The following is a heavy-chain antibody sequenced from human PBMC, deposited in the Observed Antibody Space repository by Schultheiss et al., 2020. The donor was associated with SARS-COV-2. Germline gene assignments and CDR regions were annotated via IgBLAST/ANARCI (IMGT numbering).Heavy chain of an antibody. V-gene: IGHV3-7*05. J-gene: IGHJ6*03. Sequence: GGSLRLSCAASEGRGRSYWMSWVRQAPGKGLEWVANIKQDGSEKYYVDSVKGRFTISRDNAKNSLYLQMNSLRAEDTAVYYCARVSVVPAAIYYYYYMDVWGKGTTVTVSS. CDR3: ARVSVVPAAIYYYYYMDV. CDR1: EGRGRSYW. D-gene: IGHD2-2*01. CDR2: IKQDGSEK.